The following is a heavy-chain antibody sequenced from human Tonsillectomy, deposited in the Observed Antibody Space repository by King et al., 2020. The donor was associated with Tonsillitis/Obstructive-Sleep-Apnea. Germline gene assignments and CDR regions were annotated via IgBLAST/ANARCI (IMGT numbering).Heavy chain of an antibody. CDR2: IIDSGGT. V-gene: IGHV4-34*01. CDR3: ARGSYNYKAMDV. Sequence: VQLQQRGAGLLKPSETLSLTCAVYGGSFSAYYWSWIRQPPGKGLEWIGEIIDSGGTNYNPSLKRRVTISVDTSKNQFSLNLTSVTAADTAVYYCARGSYNYKAMDVWGQGTTVTVA. CDR1: GGSFSAYY. J-gene: IGHJ6*02. D-gene: IGHD1-1*01.